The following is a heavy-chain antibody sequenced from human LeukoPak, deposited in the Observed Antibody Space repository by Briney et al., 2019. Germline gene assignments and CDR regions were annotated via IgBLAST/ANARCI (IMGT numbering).Heavy chain of an antibody. Sequence: GGSLRLSCAASGFTFSSYEMNWVRQAPGKGLEWVSYISSSGSTIYYADSVKGRFTISRDNAKNSLYLQMNSLRAEDAAVYYCTRPIYCSTSGCQGYYFDYWGQGTLVTVSS. V-gene: IGHV3-48*03. J-gene: IGHJ4*02. CDR3: TRPIYCSTSGCQGYYFDY. D-gene: IGHD2-2*01. CDR2: ISSSGSTI. CDR1: GFTFSSYE.